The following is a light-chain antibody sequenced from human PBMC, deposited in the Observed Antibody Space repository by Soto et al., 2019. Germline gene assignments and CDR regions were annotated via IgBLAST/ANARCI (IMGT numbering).Light chain of an antibody. J-gene: IGKJ2*01. CDR1: QSVSSSY. CDR3: QQYGSSPFT. V-gene: IGKV3-20*01. CDR2: GAS. Sequence: EIVLTQSPGTLSLSPGERATLSCRASQSVSSSYLAWYQQKPGQAPRLLISGASNSATGIPDRFSGSGSGTDFTLRISRLEPEDVAVYYCQQYGSSPFTFGQGTKLESK.